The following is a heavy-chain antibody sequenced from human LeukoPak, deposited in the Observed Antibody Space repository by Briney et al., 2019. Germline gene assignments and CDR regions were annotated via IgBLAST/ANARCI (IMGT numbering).Heavy chain of an antibody. CDR3: ARDRGRVAGEYFDY. CDR2: ISSSGSST. Sequence: GGSLRLSCAASGFTFSVVYMSWIRQAPGKGLEWVSYISSSGSSTKYADSVKGRFTISRDNAKNSLYLQMNSLRVEDTAVYYCARDRGRVAGEYFDYWGQGTLVTVSS. D-gene: IGHD6-19*01. J-gene: IGHJ4*02. V-gene: IGHV3-11*06. CDR1: GFTFSVVY.